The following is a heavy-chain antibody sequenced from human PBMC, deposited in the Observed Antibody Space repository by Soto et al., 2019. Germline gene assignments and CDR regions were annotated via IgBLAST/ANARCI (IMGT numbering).Heavy chain of an antibody. CDR1: GGAFGRYS. CDR2: VIPVFNTS. J-gene: IGHJ4*02. D-gene: IGHD4-17*01. V-gene: IGHV1-69*13. CDR3: ARGDEMTAVTIFEY. Sequence: SVKVSCKASGGAFGRYSVSWVRQAPGQGLEWIGGVIPVFNTSNYSLKFQGRVAIFADLSTSTVFMELRSLRSEDTALYYCARGDEMTAVTIFEYWGQGTLVTVS.